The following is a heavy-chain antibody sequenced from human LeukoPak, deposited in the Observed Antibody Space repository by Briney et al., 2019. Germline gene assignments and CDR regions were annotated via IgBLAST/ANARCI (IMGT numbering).Heavy chain of an antibody. V-gene: IGHV4-38-2*01. J-gene: IGHJ3*01. Sequence: PSETLSLTCAVSGYSISSGYYWGWIRQPPGQGLEWIGNIYHSASTYYNPSLKSRVTISVDTSKNQFSLKLSSVTAADTAIYYCARRDAFDFWGQGTMVTVSS. CDR3: ARRDAFDF. CDR1: GYSISSGYY. CDR2: IYHSAST.